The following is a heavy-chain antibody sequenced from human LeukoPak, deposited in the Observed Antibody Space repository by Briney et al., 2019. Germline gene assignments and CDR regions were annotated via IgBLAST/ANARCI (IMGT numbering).Heavy chain of an antibody. CDR1: GFSFSKDW. CDR2: SRDKGNSYTT. CDR3: TKLAKAPRDFDY. Sequence: PGGSLRLSCAASGFSFSKDWMSWVRQAPGKGLEWVGCSRDKGNSYTTAYAASVRGRFTISRDDSKNSLYLQMNSLKIEDTAVYYCTKLAKAPRDFDYWGQGTLVTVSS. V-gene: IGHV3-72*01. D-gene: IGHD3-10*01. J-gene: IGHJ4*01.